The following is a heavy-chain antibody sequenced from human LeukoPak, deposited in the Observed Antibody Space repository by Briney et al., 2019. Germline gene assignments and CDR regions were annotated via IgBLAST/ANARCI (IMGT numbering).Heavy chain of an antibody. J-gene: IGHJ4*02. V-gene: IGHV3-30*04. D-gene: IGHD5-18*01. Sequence: GGSLRLSCAASGFTFSSYAMHWVRQAPGKGLEWVAVISYDGSNKYYADSVKGRFTISRDNSKNTLYLQMNSLRAEDTAVYYCARERGNTAMVHYFDYWGQGTLVTVSS. CDR1: GFTFSSYA. CDR2: ISYDGSNK. CDR3: ARERGNTAMVHYFDY.